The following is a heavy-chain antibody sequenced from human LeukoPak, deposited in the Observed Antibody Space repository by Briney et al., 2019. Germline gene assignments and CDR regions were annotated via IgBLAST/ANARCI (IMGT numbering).Heavy chain of an antibody. CDR1: GFTFSSYG. CDR3: ARVYSSGWYSGANNWFDP. V-gene: IGHV3-23*01. J-gene: IGHJ5*02. D-gene: IGHD6-19*01. CDR2: ISGSGGTT. Sequence: GGSLRLSCAASGFTFSSYGMTWVRQAPGKGLEWVSRISGSGGTTYYADSVKGRFTISRDNSKNTLYLQMNSLRAEDTAVYYCARVYSSGWYSGANNWFDPWGQGTLVTVSS.